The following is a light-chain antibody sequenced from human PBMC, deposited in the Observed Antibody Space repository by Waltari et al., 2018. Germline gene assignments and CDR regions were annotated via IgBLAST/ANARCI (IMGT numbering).Light chain of an antibody. CDR3: MQGTHWPRT. J-gene: IGKJ1*01. CDR2: KVS. V-gene: IGKV2-30*02. Sequence: DVVMTQSPLSLPVTLGQPASIPCRSSQSLVHSDGNTYFNWFHQRPGQSPRRLISKVSKRDSVVPDRFSGSWSGTDFTLKISRVEAEDVGVYYCMQGTHWPRTFGQGTKVEIK. CDR1: QSLVHSDGNTY.